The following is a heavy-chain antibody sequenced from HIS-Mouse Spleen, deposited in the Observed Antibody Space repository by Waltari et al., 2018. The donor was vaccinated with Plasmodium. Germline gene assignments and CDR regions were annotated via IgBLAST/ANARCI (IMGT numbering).Heavy chain of an antibody. CDR1: GYTFTGYY. CDR2: INPNSGGT. J-gene: IGHJ1*01. Sequence: QVQLVQSGAEVKKPGASVKVSCKASGYTFTGYYMPSVRQAPGQGLEGMGWINPNSGGTNYAQKFQGRVTMTRDTSISTAYMELSRLRSDDTAVYYCARVLGYKAAAGTFVEYFQHWGQGTLVTVSS. V-gene: IGHV1-2*02. CDR3: ARVLGYKAAAGTFVEYFQH. D-gene: IGHD6-13*01.